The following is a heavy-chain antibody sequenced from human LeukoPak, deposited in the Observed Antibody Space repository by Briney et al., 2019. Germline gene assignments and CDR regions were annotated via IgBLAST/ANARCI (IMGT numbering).Heavy chain of an antibody. Sequence: PSETLSLTCTASGGSITSGTYYWSWIRQPPGKGLEWIGYIYYSGSTYYSPSLKSRLIMSVDTSKNQFSLKLSSVTAADTAVYFCARYHCTSSSCGFDPWGQGTLVTVSS. D-gene: IGHD2-2*01. CDR1: GGSITSGTYY. CDR3: ARYHCTSSSCGFDP. V-gene: IGHV4-30-4*01. J-gene: IGHJ5*02. CDR2: IYYSGST.